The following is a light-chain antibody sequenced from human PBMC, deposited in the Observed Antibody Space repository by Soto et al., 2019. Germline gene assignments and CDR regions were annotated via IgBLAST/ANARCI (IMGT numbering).Light chain of an antibody. CDR2: EGS. CDR1: SSDVGSYNL. CDR3: CSYAGRSTFWV. J-gene: IGLJ3*02. Sequence: QSVLTQPASVSGSPGPSITISCTGTSSDVGSYNLVSWYQQHPGKAPKLMIYEGSKRPSGVSNRFSGSKSGNTASLTISGLQAEDEADYYCCSYAGRSTFWVFGGGTKLTVL. V-gene: IGLV2-23*01.